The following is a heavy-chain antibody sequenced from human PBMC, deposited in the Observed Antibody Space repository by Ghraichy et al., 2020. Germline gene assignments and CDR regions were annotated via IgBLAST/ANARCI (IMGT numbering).Heavy chain of an antibody. Sequence: SETLSLTCAVYGGSFSGYYWSWIRQPPGKGLEWIGEINHSGSTNYNPSLKSRVTISVDTSKNQFSLKLSSVTAADTAVYYCARGLLGVPVLLPKRGMDVWGQGTTVTVSS. CDR3: ARGLLGVPVLLPKRGMDV. V-gene: IGHV4-34*01. D-gene: IGHD3-10*01. CDR2: INHSGST. CDR1: GGSFSGYY. J-gene: IGHJ6*02.